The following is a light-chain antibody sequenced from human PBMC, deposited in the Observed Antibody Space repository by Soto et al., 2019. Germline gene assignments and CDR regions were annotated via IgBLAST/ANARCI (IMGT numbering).Light chain of an antibody. CDR1: SSDVGGYNY. Sequence: QSVLSQPASVSGSPGQSITISCSVTSSDVGGYNYVSWYQHHPGKAPKLLIYEVTNRPSGVSNRFSGSKSGNTASLTISGLQAEDEAAYYYKSYTSISTWVFGGGTKVTVL. J-gene: IGLJ3*02. V-gene: IGLV2-14*01. CDR2: EVT. CDR3: KSYTSISTWV.